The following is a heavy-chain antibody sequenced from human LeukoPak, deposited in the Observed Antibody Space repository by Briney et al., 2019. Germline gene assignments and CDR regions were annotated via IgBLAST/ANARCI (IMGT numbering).Heavy chain of an antibody. CDR3: ARGVEAARPYYFDY. D-gene: IGHD6-6*01. Sequence: SEPLSLTCTVSGGSISSYYWSWIRQPPGKGLEWIGYIYYSGSTNYNPSLKSRVTISVDTSKNQFSLKLSSVTAADTAVYYCARGVEAARPYYFDYWGQGTLVTVSS. CDR2: IYYSGST. J-gene: IGHJ4*02. CDR1: GGSISSYY. V-gene: IGHV4-59*01.